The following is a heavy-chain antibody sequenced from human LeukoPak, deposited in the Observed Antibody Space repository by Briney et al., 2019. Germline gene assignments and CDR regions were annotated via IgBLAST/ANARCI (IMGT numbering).Heavy chain of an antibody. V-gene: IGHV3-64*04. CDR2: ISSNGGST. CDR1: GFTFSSYA. J-gene: IGHJ4*02. CDR3: ARDLSGWYTFDY. D-gene: IGHD6-19*01. Sequence: PGGSLRLSCAASGFTFSSYAMHWVRQAPGKGLEYVSAISSNGGSTYYADSVKGRFTISRDNSKNTLYVQMNSLRVEDTAVYYCARDLSGWYTFDYWGQGTLVTVSS.